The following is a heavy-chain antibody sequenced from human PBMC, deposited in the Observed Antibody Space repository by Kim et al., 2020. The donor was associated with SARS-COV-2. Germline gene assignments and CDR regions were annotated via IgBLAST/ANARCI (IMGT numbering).Heavy chain of an antibody. CDR1: GASIKNSASY. CDR2: FSYSGTT. J-gene: IGHJ4*01. V-gene: IGHV4-39*02. CDR3: ANPAPRLLWFGALCDF. D-gene: IGHD3-10*01. Sequence: SETLSLTCSVSGASIKNSASYWGWIRQSPGKGLEWIGSFSYSGTTYYNPSLNSRVTISVDTSNNHLSLTMRSATAADTALYYCANPAPRLLWFGALCDF.